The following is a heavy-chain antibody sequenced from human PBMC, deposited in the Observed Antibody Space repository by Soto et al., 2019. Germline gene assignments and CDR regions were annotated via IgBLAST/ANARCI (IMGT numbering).Heavy chain of an antibody. Sequence: KQSPTLSLPCAISGDSVSSTSAAWNWIRQSPSRGLEWLGRTYYRSKWYNDYAVSVKSRITINPDTSKNQFSLQLNSVTPEDTAVYYCARSGAYCSSTSCYSSADYWGQGTLVTVSS. CDR2: TYYRSKWYN. CDR3: ARSGAYCSSTSCYSSADY. D-gene: IGHD2-2*02. V-gene: IGHV6-1*01. J-gene: IGHJ4*02. CDR1: GDSVSSTSAA.